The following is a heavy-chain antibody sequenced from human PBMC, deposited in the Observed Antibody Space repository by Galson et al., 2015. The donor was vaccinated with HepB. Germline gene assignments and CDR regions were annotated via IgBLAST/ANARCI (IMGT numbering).Heavy chain of an antibody. Sequence: SLRLSCAASGLTFSNYAITWVRQAPGQGLEWVSAISDSGDSTYYADSVRGRFTISRDNSKNTLYLQMNGLTADDTAVYFCAKDAAPGSGSRYFDDWGQGTLVTVSS. CDR1: GLTFSNYA. D-gene: IGHD6-19*01. CDR3: AKDAAPGSGSRYFDD. J-gene: IGHJ4*02. V-gene: IGHV3-23*01. CDR2: ISDSGDST.